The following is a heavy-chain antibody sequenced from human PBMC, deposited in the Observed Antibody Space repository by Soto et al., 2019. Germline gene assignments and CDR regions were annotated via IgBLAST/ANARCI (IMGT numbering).Heavy chain of an antibody. D-gene: IGHD1-26*01. CDR2: VSGSGDST. J-gene: IGHJ3*01. CDR3: AKSKLQVRATAGAFDL. V-gene: IGHV3-23*01. Sequence: LRLSCAASGFTFSSCAMSWVRQAPGKGLEGVPTVSGSGDSTYYADSVKGRFTSDRDNSKNTMYLQKNSLRAEDTAVYYCAKSKLQVRATAGAFDLWGQGTMVTVSS. CDR1: GFTFSSCA.